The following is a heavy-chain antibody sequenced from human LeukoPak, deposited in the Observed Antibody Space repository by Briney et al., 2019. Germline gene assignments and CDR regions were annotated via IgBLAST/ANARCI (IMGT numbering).Heavy chain of an antibody. V-gene: IGHV3-33*01. CDR1: GLTFSSYG. J-gene: IGHJ4*02. CDR3: ARDQRGSSGVY. Sequence: GGSLRLSCAASGLTFSSYGMHWVRQAPGKGLEWVAVIWYDGSNKYYADSVKGRFTISRDNSKNTLYLQMNSLRAEDTAVYYCARDQRGSSGVYWGQGTLVTVSS. CDR2: IWYDGSNK. D-gene: IGHD1-26*01.